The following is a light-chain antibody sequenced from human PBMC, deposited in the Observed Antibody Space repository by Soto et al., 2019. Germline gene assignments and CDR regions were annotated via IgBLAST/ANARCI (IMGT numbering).Light chain of an antibody. CDR2: EVT. CDR1: SSDVGGYNY. CDR3: CSYAGSNNL. V-gene: IGLV2-8*01. Sequence: QSALTQPPSASGSPGQSVTISCTGTSSDVGGYNYVSWYQQHPGKAPKLMIYEVTKRPLGVPDRFSGSKSGNTASLTVSGLQAEDEADYYCCSYAGSNNLFGGGTKVTVL. J-gene: IGLJ2*01.